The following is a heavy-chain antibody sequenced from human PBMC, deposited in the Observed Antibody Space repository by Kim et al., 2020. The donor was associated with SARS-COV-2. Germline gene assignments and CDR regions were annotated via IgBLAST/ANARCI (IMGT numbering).Heavy chain of an antibody. D-gene: IGHD3-16*02. CDR1: GFTFSGYG. V-gene: IGHV3-30*03. Sequence: GGSLRLSCTTSGFTFSGYGMRWVRQAPGKGLEWVAVISDGGGTKYYVDSVKGRFTVSRDNSKNTLYLQMNSLRAEDTAVYYCAIEIMITFGGVIPKDDCDYGMDVWGQGTPVTVSS. CDR2: ISDGGGTK. CDR3: AIEIMITFGGVIPKDDCDYGMDV. J-gene: IGHJ6*02.